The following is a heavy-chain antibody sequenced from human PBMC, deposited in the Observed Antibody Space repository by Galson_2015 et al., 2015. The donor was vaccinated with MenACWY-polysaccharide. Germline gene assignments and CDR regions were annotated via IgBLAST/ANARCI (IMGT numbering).Heavy chain of an antibody. V-gene: IGHV3-23*01. CDR1: GFTFSSSA. CDR3: AKAYIVVLPDAAYVF. CDR2: ISGSGGST. D-gene: IGHD2-2*01. J-gene: IGHJ4*02. Sequence: SLRLSCAASGFTFSSSAMSWVRQAPGRGLEWVSGISGSGGSTYYADAVKGRFTISRDNSKNTLYLQMDSLRAEDTAVYYCAKAYIVVLPDAAYVFWVQGALVTVSS.